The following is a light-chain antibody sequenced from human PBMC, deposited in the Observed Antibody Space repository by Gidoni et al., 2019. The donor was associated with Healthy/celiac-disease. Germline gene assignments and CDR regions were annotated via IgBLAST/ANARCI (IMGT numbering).Light chain of an antibody. CDR1: SSDVGSYNL. CDR3: CSYAGSSTLV. Sequence: QSALTQPASASGSPGQSITISCTGTSSDVGSYNLVSWYQQHPGKAPKLMIYKVSKRPSGVSNRFSGSKSGNTASLTISGLQAEDEADYYCCSYAGSSTLVFGGGTKLTVL. CDR2: KVS. J-gene: IGLJ2*01. V-gene: IGLV2-23*02.